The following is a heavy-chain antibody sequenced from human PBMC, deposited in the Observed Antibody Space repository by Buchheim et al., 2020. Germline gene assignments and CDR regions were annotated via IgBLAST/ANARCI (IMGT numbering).Heavy chain of an antibody. CDR3: TNSYYYESSGYGGSNY. Sequence: QAQLVESGGGVVQPGRSLRLSCAASGFTFSSYGMHWVRQVPGKGLEGVAVISYDGDNKYYADSVKGRFTIPRDNSKKTLYLQMNSLRAEDTAVYYCTNSYYYESSGYGGSNYWGQGTL. J-gene: IGHJ4*02. CDR2: ISYDGDNK. D-gene: IGHD3-22*01. CDR1: GFTFSSYG. V-gene: IGHV3-30*18.